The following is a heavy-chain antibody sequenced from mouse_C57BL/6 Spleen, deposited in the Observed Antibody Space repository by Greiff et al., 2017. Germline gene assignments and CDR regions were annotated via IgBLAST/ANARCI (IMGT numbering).Heavy chain of an antibody. CDR3: ARPTITTVVAPGNFDV. D-gene: IGHD1-1*01. J-gene: IGHJ1*03. CDR2: IYPGSGST. V-gene: IGHV1-55*01. CDR1: GYTFTSYW. Sequence: VQLQQPGAELVKPGASVKMSCKASGYTFTSYWITWVKQRPGQGLEWIGDIYPGSGSTNYNEKFKSKATLTVDTSSSTAYMQLSSLTSEDSAVYYCARPTITTVVAPGNFDVWGTGTTVTVSS.